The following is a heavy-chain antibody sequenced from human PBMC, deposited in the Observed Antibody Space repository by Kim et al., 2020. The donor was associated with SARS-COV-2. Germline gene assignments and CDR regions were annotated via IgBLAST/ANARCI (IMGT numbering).Heavy chain of an antibody. Sequence: VTGRFTISRDKSKNTLYLQMNNLRAEDTAVYYCAKERRKYCSGGSCHLEYWGQGTLVTVSS. J-gene: IGHJ4*02. V-gene: IGHV3-33*03. CDR3: AKERRKYCSGGSCHLEY. D-gene: IGHD2-15*01.